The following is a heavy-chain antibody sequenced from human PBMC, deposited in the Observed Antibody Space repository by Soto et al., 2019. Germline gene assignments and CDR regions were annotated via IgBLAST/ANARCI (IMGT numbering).Heavy chain of an antibody. V-gene: IGHV1-18*04. D-gene: IGHD3-10*01. CDR1: NNTFTNG. CDR2: ISADDGNT. J-gene: IGHJ4*02. CDR3: ARDVIHGSESSDY. Sequence: GASVKVSCKASNNTFTNGFNWVRQASGQGLEWMGWISADDGNTDYAQQFQGRVTMTTDTSTSTAYMELRSLRSDDTAVYYCARDVIHGSESSDYWGQGTQVTVSS.